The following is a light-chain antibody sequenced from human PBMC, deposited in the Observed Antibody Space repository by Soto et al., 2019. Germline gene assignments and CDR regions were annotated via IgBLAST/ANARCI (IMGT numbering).Light chain of an antibody. CDR2: KAS. CDR3: QQYNSYWT. J-gene: IGKJ1*01. Sequence: DIQMIQSPSTLYASLGDRVTVTCRASQSINTWLAWYQQKPGKAPKLLIYKASSLESGVPSRFSGSGSGTEFTLTISSLQPDDFATYYCQQYNSYWTFGQGTKVDIK. V-gene: IGKV1-5*03. CDR1: QSINTW.